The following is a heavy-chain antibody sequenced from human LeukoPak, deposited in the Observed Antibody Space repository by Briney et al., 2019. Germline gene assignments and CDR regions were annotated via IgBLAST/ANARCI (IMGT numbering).Heavy chain of an antibody. V-gene: IGHV4-34*01. Sequence: SETLSLTCAVYGGSFSNYYWTWIRQPPGKGLEWIGEINHSGSTNYNPSLKSRVTISVDTSKNQFSLKLSSVTAADTAVYYCARKDSSGHFDYWGQGTLVTVSS. CDR3: ARKDSSGHFDY. J-gene: IGHJ4*02. D-gene: IGHD3-22*01. CDR2: INHSGST. CDR1: GGSFSNYY.